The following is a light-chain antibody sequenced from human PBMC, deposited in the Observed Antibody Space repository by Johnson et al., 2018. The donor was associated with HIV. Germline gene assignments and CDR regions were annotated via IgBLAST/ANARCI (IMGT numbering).Light chain of an antibody. V-gene: IGLV1-51*01. CDR2: DNN. J-gene: IGLJ1*01. CDR3: GTLDSSLSEV. Sequence: QSVLTQPPSVSAAPGQKVTISCSGSSSNIGNNYVSWYQQLPGTAPKLLIYDNNKRPSGIPDRFSGSKSGTSATLGITGLQTGDEADYYCGTLDSSLSEVFGTGTKVTVL. CDR1: SSNIGNNY.